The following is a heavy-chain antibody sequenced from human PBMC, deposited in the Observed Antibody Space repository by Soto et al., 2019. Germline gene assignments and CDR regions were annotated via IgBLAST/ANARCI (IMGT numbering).Heavy chain of an antibody. V-gene: IGHV3-30-3*01. CDR3: ARDYEVSYGDYGLGEGFYYYGMDA. Sequence: PGGSLILSCAASGFTFSSYAMHWVRQAPGKGLKWVAVISYDGSNKYYADSVKGRFTISRDNSKNTLYLQMNSLRAEDTAVYYCARDYEVSYGDYGLGEGFYYYGMDAWGQGTTVTVSS. CDR1: GFTFSSYA. J-gene: IGHJ6*02. CDR2: ISYDGSNK. D-gene: IGHD4-17*01.